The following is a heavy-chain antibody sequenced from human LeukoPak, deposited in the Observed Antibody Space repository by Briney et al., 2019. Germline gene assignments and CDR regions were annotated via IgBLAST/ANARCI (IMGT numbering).Heavy chain of an antibody. V-gene: IGHV4-59*01. CDR3: ARVEYSYGYGY. CDR1: GGSISSYY. Sequence: SETLSLTCTVSGGSISSYYWSWIRQPPGKGLEWIGYSYYSGSTNYNPSLKSRVTISVDTSKNQFSLKLSSVTAADTAVYYCARVEYSYGYGYWGQRTLVTVSS. CDR2: SYYSGST. J-gene: IGHJ4*02. D-gene: IGHD5-18*01.